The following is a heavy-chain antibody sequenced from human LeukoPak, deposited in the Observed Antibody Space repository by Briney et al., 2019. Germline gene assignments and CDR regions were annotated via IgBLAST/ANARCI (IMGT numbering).Heavy chain of an antibody. D-gene: IGHD3-10*01. J-gene: IGHJ4*02. CDR3: ARAPLGVHGPFYY. Sequence: SETLSLTCTVSLASISNGNYYWTWIRQPPGKGLEWIGYVFYTGSTNYNPSLKSRVSISIDTSRNQFSLKVNSVTAADTAVYYCARAPLGVHGPFYYWGQGAQVTVSS. V-gene: IGHV4-61*01. CDR2: VFYTGST. CDR1: LASISNGNYY.